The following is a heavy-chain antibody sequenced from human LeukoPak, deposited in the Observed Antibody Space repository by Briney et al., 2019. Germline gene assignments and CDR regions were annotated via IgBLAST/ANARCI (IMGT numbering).Heavy chain of an antibody. V-gene: IGHV3-23*01. J-gene: IGHJ4*02. D-gene: IGHD3-10*01. CDR1: GFTFSSYA. Sequence: PGGSLRLSCAASGFTFSSYAMSWVRQAPGKGLEWVSTISGSGGRTYYADSVKGRFTISRDNSKNTLYLQMNSLRAEDTAVYYCAKDGLWFGELSHFDYWGQGTLVTVSS. CDR3: AKDGLWFGELSHFDY. CDR2: ISGSGGRT.